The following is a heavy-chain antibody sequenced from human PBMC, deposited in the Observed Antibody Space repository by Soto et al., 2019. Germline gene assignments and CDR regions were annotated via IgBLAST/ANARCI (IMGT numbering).Heavy chain of an antibody. J-gene: IGHJ3*02. CDR2: IYTSGST. V-gene: IGHV4-4*07. D-gene: IGHD2-15*01. CDR3: ARSTTRPRSNIVVVVAATGAFDI. Sequence: ETLSLTCTVSGGSISSYYWSWIRQPAGKGLEWIGRIYTSGSTNYNPSLKSRVTMSVDTSKNQFSLKLSSVTAADTAVYYCARSTTRPRSNIVVVVAATGAFDIWGPRTMLTV. CDR1: GGSISSYY.